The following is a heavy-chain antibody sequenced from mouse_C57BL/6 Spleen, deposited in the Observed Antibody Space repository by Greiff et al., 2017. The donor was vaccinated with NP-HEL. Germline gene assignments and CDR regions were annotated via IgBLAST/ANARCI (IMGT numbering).Heavy chain of an antibody. V-gene: IGHV15-2*01. Sequence: QVQLQQSGSELRSPGSSVKLSCKDFDSEVFPIAYMSWVRQKPGHGFEWIGGILPSIGRTIYGEKFEDKATLDADTLSNTAYLELNSLTSEDSAIYYCARHDYDRGSYFDYWGQGTTLTVSS. CDR3: ARHDYDRGSYFDY. CDR1: DSEVFPIAY. J-gene: IGHJ2*01. CDR2: ILPSIGRT. D-gene: IGHD2-4*01.